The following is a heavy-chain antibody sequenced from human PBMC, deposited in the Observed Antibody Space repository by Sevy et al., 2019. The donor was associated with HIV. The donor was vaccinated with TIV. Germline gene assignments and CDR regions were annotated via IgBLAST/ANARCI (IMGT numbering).Heavy chain of an antibody. Sequence: GGSLRLSCAASGFTFSSYGMHWVRQAPGKGLEWVAVISYDGSNKYYADSVKGRFTISRDNSKNTLYLQMNSLRAEDTAGYYCANLTITMVRGVIISTRNAFDIWGQGTMVTVSS. CDR1: GFTFSSYG. CDR2: ISYDGSNK. J-gene: IGHJ3*02. CDR3: ANLTITMVRGVIISTRNAFDI. D-gene: IGHD3-10*01. V-gene: IGHV3-30*18.